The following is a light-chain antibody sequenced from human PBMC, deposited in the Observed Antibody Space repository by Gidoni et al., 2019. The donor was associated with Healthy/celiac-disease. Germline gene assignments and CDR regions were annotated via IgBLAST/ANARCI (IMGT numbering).Light chain of an antibody. CDR3: QQSYSTPST. CDR2: AAS. Sequence: DIQITQSPSSLSASVGDRVTITCRASHSISSYLNWYQQKPGKARKLLIYAASSLQSGVPSRFSGSGSGTDFTLTISSLQPEDFATYYCQQSYSTPSTFGPGTKVDIK. CDR1: HSISSY. J-gene: IGKJ3*01. V-gene: IGKV1-39*01.